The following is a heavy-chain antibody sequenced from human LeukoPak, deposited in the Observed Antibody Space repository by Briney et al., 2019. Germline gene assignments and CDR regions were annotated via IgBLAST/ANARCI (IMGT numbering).Heavy chain of an antibody. V-gene: IGHV1-2*02. CDR1: GYTFTGYY. J-gene: IGHJ4*02. Sequence: ASVKVSCKASGYTFTGYYMHWVRQAPGQVLEWMGWINPNSGGTNYTQKFQGRVTMTRDTSISTAYMELSRLRSDDTAVYYCARGVGSGWYEGDYWGQGTLVTVSS. CDR2: INPNSGGT. CDR3: ARGVGSGWYEGDY. D-gene: IGHD6-19*01.